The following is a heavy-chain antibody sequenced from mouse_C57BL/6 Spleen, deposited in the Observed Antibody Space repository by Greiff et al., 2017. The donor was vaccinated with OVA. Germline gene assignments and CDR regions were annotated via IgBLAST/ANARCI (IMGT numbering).Heavy chain of an antibody. Sequence: VQLQQSGPELVKPGASVKIPCKASGYTFTDYTLDWVKQSHGKSLEWIGDINPNNGGTIYNQKFKGKATLTVDKSSSTAYIELRSLTSEDTAVYYCARSDYDYVAYWGQGTLVTVSA. J-gene: IGHJ3*01. CDR2: INPNNGGT. CDR3: ARSDYDYVAY. CDR1: GYTFTDYT. V-gene: IGHV1-18*01. D-gene: IGHD2-4*01.